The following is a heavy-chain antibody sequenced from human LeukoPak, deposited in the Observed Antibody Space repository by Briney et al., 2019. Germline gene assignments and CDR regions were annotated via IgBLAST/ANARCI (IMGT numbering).Heavy chain of an antibody. V-gene: IGHV4-59*08. Sequence: SETLSLTCAVYGGSFSGYYWSWIRQPPGKGLEWIGYIYYSGSTNYNPSLKSRVTISVDTSKNQFSLKLSSVTAADTAVYYCARQGDSRDYFDYWGQGTLVTVSS. CDR1: GGSFSGYY. CDR3: ARQGDSRDYFDY. J-gene: IGHJ4*02. D-gene: IGHD5-18*01. CDR2: IYYSGST.